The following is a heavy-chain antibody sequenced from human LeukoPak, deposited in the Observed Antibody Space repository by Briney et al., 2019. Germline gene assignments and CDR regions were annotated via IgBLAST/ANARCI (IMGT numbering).Heavy chain of an antibody. CDR3: AVYPLRLGELSMSLSDAFDI. CDR1: GYTLTELS. D-gene: IGHD3-16*02. CDR2: SDPEDGET. Sequence: ASVKVSCKVSGYTLTELSMHWVRQAPGKGLEWMGGSDPEDGETIYAQKFQGRVTMTEDTSTDTAYMELSSLRLEDTAVYYCAVYPLRLGELSMSLSDAFDIWGQGTMVTVSS. J-gene: IGHJ3*02. V-gene: IGHV1-24*01.